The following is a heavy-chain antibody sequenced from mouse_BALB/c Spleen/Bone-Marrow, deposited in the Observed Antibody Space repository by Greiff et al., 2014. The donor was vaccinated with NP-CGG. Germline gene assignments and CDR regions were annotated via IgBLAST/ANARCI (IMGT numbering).Heavy chain of an antibody. J-gene: IGHJ3*01. V-gene: IGHV1-80*01. D-gene: IGHD2-2*01. CDR2: VYPGDGDT. CDR1: GYAFSSYW. CDR3: AKVTTGFAY. Sequence: QVQLQQSGAELVRPGSSVKISCKASGYAFSSYWVTWVKQRPGQGLEWIGQVYPGDGDTNYNGKFKDKVTLTADKYSSAAYMQLSSLTSEDSAVYFCAKVTTGFAYWGQGTLVTVSA.